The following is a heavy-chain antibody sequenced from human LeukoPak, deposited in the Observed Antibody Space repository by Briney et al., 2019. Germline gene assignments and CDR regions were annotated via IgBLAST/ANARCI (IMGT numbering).Heavy chain of an antibody. V-gene: IGHV3-30-3*01. CDR2: ISYDGSNK. Sequence: PGGSLRLSCAASGFTFSSYAMHWVRQAPGKGLEWVAVISYDGSNKYYADSVKGRFTISRDNPKNTLYLQMNSLRAEDTAVYYCAGGGNVLRFLEWLFSLDYWGQGTLVTVSS. CDR1: GFTFSSYA. J-gene: IGHJ4*02. D-gene: IGHD3-3*01. CDR3: AGGGNVLRFLEWLFSLDY.